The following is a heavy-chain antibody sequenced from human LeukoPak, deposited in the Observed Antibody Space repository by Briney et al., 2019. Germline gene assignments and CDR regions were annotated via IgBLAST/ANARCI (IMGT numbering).Heavy chain of an antibody. D-gene: IGHD1-26*01. CDR1: GGSISSYY. CDR3: ARHQVGATRSFDS. V-gene: IGHV4-4*07. J-gene: IGHJ4*02. CDR2: IYTSGST. Sequence: PSETLSLTCTVSGGSISSYYWSWIRQPAGKGLEWIGRIYTSGSTDYNPSLKSRVAMSVDTSKNQFSLKLSSVTAADTAVYYCARHQVGATRSFDSWGQGTLVTVSS.